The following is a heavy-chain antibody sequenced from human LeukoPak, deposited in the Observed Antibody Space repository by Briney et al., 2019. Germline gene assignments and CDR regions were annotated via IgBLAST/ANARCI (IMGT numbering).Heavy chain of an antibody. V-gene: IGHV1-46*01. CDR3: ARDLYGGNSEVDY. CDR2: INPSGGST. CDR1: GYTFTSYY. Sequence: ASVKVSCTASGYTFTSYYMHWVRQAPGQGLEWMGIINPSGGSTRYAQKFQGRVTMTRDTSTSTVYMELSSLSSEDTAVYYCARDLYGGNSEVDYWGQGTLVTVSS. J-gene: IGHJ4*02. D-gene: IGHD4-23*01.